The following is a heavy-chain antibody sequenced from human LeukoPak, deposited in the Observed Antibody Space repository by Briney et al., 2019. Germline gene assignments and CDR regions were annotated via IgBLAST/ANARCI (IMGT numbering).Heavy chain of an antibody. Sequence: GGSLRLSCAASGFTFSSYWMHWVRQAPGKGLVWVSRIHSDGSSTSYADSVRGRSTISRDDAKSTLYLQMNSLRAEDTAVYYCARSGWPYYFDYWGQGTLVTVSS. CDR3: ARSGWPYYFDY. CDR1: GFTFSSYW. D-gene: IGHD3-22*01. V-gene: IGHV3-74*01. CDR2: IHSDGSST. J-gene: IGHJ4*02.